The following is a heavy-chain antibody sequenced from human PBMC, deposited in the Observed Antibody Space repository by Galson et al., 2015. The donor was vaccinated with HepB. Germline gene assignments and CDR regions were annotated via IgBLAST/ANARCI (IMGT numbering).Heavy chain of an antibody. V-gene: IGHV7-4-1*02. CDR1: GYTFTSYA. Sequence: SVKLSCKASGYTFTSYAMNWVRQAPGQGLEWMGWINTNTGNPTYAQGFTGRFVFSLDTSVSTAYLQISSLKAEGTAVYYCARDPLYDYQLDSDYCWGQGTLVTVSS. CDR2: INTNTGNP. J-gene: IGHJ4*02. D-gene: IGHD3/OR15-3a*01. CDR3: ARDPLYDYQLDSDYC.